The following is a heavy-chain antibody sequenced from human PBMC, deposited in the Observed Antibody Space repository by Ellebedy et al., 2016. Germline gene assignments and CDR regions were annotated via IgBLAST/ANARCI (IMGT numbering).Heavy chain of an antibody. V-gene: IGHV1-69*13. CDR2: IIPIFGTA. CDR3: ACYGSGIPGVYYYGMDV. CDR1: GGTFSSYA. Sequence: SVKVSCXASGGTFSSYAISWVRQAPGQGLEWMGGIIPIFGTANYAQKFQGRVTITADESTSTAYMELSSLRSEDTAVYYCACYGSGIPGVYYYGMDVWGQGTTVTVSS. J-gene: IGHJ6*02. D-gene: IGHD3-10*01.